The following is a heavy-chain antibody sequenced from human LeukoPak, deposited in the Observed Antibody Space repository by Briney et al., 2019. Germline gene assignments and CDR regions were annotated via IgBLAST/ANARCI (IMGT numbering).Heavy chain of an antibody. J-gene: IGHJ4*02. CDR1: GGSISSGGYY. Sequence: SQTLSLTCTVSGGSISSGGYYWSWIRQHPGKGLEWIGYIYYSGSTYYNPSLKSRVIISVDTSKNQFSLKLSSVTAADTAVYYCAGLDSSGYYEHWGQGTLVTVSS. D-gene: IGHD3-22*01. CDR2: IYYSGST. V-gene: IGHV4-31*03. CDR3: AGLDSSGYYEH.